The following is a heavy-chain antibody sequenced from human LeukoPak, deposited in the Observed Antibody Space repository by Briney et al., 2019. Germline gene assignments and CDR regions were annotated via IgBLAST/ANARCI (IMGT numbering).Heavy chain of an antibody. J-gene: IGHJ4*02. D-gene: IGHD3-10*01. CDR1: GFTFSSYA. CDR2: ISGSGGST. CDR3: AKDWGYEFASGSSYFDS. V-gene: IGHV3-23*01. Sequence: GGSLRLSCAASGFTFSSYAMSWARQSPGKGREWVSSISGSGGSTYYADSVKGRFTISRDNSKNTLYLQMNSLRAEDTATYYCAKDWGYEFASGSSYFDSWGQGTLVTVSS.